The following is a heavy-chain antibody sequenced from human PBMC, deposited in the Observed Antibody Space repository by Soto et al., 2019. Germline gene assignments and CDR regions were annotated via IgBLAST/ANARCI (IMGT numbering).Heavy chain of an antibody. D-gene: IGHD3-9*01. CDR1: GGSISSYY. J-gene: IGHJ6*02. Sequence: SETLSLTCTVSGGSISSYYWSWIRQPPGKGLEWIGYIYYSGSTNYNPSLKSRVTTSVDTSKNQFSLKLSSVTAADTAVYYCARDRYDILTGYYPKGKYYYYGMDAWGQGTTVNVSS. CDR3: ARDRYDILTGYYPKGKYYYYGMDA. CDR2: IYYSGST. V-gene: IGHV4-59*01.